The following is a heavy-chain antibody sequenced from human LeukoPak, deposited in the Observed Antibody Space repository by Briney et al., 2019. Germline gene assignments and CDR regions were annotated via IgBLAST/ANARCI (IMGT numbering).Heavy chain of an antibody. CDR2: IYSGGST. Sequence: HPGGSLRLSCAASGFTFSSYAMSWVRQAPGKGLEWVSVIYSGGSTYYADSVKGRFTISRDNSKNTLYLQMNSLRAEDTAVYYCARTGVREYDYYDSSGYDFDYWGQGTLVTVSS. CDR3: ARTGVREYDYYDSSGYDFDY. V-gene: IGHV3-53*01. J-gene: IGHJ4*02. D-gene: IGHD3-22*01. CDR1: GFTFSSYA.